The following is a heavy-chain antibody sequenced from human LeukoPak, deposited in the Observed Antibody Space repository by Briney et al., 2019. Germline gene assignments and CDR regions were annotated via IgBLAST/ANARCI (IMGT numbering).Heavy chain of an antibody. J-gene: IGHJ4*02. V-gene: IGHV4-34*01. Sequence: PSETLSLTCAVYGGSFSGYYWSWIRQPPGKGLEWIGEINHSGSTNYNPSLKSRVTISVDTSKNQFSLKLSSVTAADTAVYYCARHGRSDITVAGTRAFDYWGQGTLVTVSS. CDR1: GGSFSGYY. D-gene: IGHD6-19*01. CDR3: ARHGRSDITVAGTRAFDY. CDR2: INHSGST.